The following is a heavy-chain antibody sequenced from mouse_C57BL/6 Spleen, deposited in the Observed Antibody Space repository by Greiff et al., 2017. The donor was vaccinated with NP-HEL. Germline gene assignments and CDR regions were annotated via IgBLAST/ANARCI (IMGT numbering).Heavy chain of an antibody. J-gene: IGHJ2*01. D-gene: IGHD1-1*01. CDR3: ASPTVVEGYFDY. CDR1: GYAFSSSW. CDR2: IYPGDGDT. V-gene: IGHV1-82*01. Sequence: QVQLQQSGPELVKPGASVKISCKASGYAFSSSWMNWVKQRLGKGLEWIGRIYPGDGDTNYNGKFKGKATLTADKSSSTAYMQLSSLTSEDSAVYFCASPTVVEGYFDYWGQGTTLTVSS.